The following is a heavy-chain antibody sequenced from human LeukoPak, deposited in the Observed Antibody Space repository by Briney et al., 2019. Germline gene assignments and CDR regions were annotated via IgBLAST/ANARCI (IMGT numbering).Heavy chain of an antibody. V-gene: IGHV4-59*02. CDR1: GDSVSNYY. CDR3: ARYGVVIASTFYYMDV. D-gene: IGHD2-21*01. Sequence: SETLSLTCTVSGDSVSNYYWSWIRQSPGKGLEWIAFMHPGGTNKYSLSLMCRVAMLVDTSNNQFSLTLSSLTAADTAVYYCARYGVVIASTFYYMDVWGKGTAVTVSS. J-gene: IGHJ6*03. CDR2: MHPGGTN.